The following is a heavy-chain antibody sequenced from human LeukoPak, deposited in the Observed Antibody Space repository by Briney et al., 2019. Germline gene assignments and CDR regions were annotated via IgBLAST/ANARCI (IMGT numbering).Heavy chain of an antibody. CDR2: IDPSDSYT. V-gene: IGHV5-10-1*01. CDR3: ARQSSGWALGRWFDP. CDR1: GYSFTSYW. Sequence: GESLKISCKGSGYSFTSYWISWVRQMPGKGLEWMGRIDPSDSYTNYSPSFQGHVTISADKSISTAYLQWSSLKASDTAMYYCARQSSGWALGRWFDPWGQGTLVTVPS. D-gene: IGHD6-19*01. J-gene: IGHJ5*02.